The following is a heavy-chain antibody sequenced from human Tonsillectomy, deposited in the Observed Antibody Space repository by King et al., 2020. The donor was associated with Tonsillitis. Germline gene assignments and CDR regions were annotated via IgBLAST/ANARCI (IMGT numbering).Heavy chain of an antibody. J-gene: IGHJ4*02. CDR3: ATGGFKYYYDSSGYYRDY. D-gene: IGHD3-22*01. Sequence: FQLAQSGAEVKKPGASVKVSCKVSGYSLTELSMYWVRQAPGKGLEWMGGFDPEDGETIYAQKFQGRVTMTEDTSTDTAYMELSSLRSEDTAVYYCATGGFKYYYDSSGYYRDYWGQGTLVTVSS. V-gene: IGHV1-24*01. CDR2: FDPEDGET. CDR1: GYSLTELS.